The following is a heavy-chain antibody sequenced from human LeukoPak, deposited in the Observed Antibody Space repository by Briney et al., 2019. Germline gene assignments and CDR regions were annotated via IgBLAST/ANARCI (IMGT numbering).Heavy chain of an antibody. V-gene: IGHV1-18*01. Sequence: GASVKVSCKASGYTFTSYGISWVRQAPGQRLEWMGWINAGNGNTKYSQKFQGRVTMTRDTSISTAYMELSRLRSDDTAVYYCARDDILTGYSLFDYWGQGTLVTVSS. CDR2: INAGNGNT. J-gene: IGHJ4*02. CDR1: GYTFTSYG. CDR3: ARDDILTGYSLFDY. D-gene: IGHD3-9*01.